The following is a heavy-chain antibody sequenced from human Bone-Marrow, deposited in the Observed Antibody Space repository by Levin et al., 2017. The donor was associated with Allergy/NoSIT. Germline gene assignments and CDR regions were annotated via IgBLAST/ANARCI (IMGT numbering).Heavy chain of an antibody. D-gene: IGHD3-16*01. J-gene: IGHJ4*02. CDR2: ISSAGNTI. V-gene: IGHV3-11*01. Sequence: PGGSLRLSCKASGFTFREHFMTWIRQAPGKGLEWVSYISSAGNTILYGDSVKGRFTISRDDAENSVYLQMDSLRDEDTAVYFCARGSNVGYGYYFDRWGQGSLVTVSS. CDR1: GFTFREHF. CDR3: ARGSNVGYGYYFDR.